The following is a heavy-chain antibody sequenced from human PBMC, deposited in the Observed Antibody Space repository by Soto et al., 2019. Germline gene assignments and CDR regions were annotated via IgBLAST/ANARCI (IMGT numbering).Heavy chain of an antibody. V-gene: IGHV1-69*13. Sequence: GSSVKVSCKASGGTFSSYAISWVRQAPGQGLEWMGGIIPIFGTANYAQKFQGRVTITADESTSTAYMELSSLRSEDTAVYYCEFMDWNYGYCYYGMDVWGQGTTVTVSS. CDR3: EFMDWNYGYCYYGMDV. J-gene: IGHJ6*02. D-gene: IGHD1-7*01. CDR2: IIPIFGTA. CDR1: GGTFSSYA.